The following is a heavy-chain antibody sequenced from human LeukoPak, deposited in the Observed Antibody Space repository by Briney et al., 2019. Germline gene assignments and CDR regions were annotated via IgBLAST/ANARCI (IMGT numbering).Heavy chain of an antibody. V-gene: IGHV1-8*03. CDR2: MNPNSGNT. Sequence: GASVKVSCKASGYTFTSYDINWVRQATGQGLEWMGWMNPNSGNTGYAQKFQGRVTITRNTSISTAYMELSSLRSEDTAVYYCARGVLRRIRSYYYYCMDVWGKGTTVTVSS. CDR1: GYTFTSYD. J-gene: IGHJ6*03. D-gene: IGHD5/OR15-5a*01. CDR3: ARGVLRRIRSYYYYCMDV.